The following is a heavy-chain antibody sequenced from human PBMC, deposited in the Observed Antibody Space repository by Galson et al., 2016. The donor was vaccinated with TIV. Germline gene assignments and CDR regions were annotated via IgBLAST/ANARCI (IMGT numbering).Heavy chain of an antibody. J-gene: IGHJ4*02. CDR2: INQYGSEK. V-gene: IGHV3-7*01. D-gene: IGHD5-24*01. CDR1: GFTFSNYW. CDR3: ATPKEMTTLTY. Sequence: SLRLSCAASGFTFSNYWMSWVRQAPGKGLEWVANINQYGSEKNYVDSVKGRFTISRDNAKSSLYLQMNSLRAEDTAMYYCATPKEMTTLTYWGQGTLVTVSP.